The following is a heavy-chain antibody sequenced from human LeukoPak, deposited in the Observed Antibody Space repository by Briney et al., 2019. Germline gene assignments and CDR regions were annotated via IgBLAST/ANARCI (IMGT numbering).Heavy chain of an antibody. J-gene: IGHJ4*02. Sequence: WETLSLTCTVSGGSINNYYWSWIRQPPGKGLEWIGNIYTSGSTNYNPSLKRRVTMSVDTSKNQFSLKLSSETAADTAGYYCARVSLVRGAPDYYFDCWGQGTLVTVSS. CDR2: IYTSGST. D-gene: IGHD3-10*01. CDR3: ARVSLVRGAPDYYFDC. V-gene: IGHV4-4*07. CDR1: GGSINNYY.